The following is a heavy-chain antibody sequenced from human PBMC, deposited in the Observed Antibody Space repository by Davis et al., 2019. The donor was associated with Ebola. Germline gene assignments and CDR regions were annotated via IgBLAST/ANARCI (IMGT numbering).Heavy chain of an antibody. V-gene: IGHV3-48*03. Sequence: GESLKISCVDSGSGFSGYEMNWVRQAPGKGLEWISYINSRSLVMYYADSVKGRFTISRDNAKNSLYLQMNSLRAEDTALYYCAKDSSSQGYYYYGMDVWGQGTTVTVSS. J-gene: IGHJ6*02. CDR1: GSGFSGYE. CDR2: INSRSLVM. CDR3: AKDSSSQGYYYYGMDV. D-gene: IGHD6-6*01.